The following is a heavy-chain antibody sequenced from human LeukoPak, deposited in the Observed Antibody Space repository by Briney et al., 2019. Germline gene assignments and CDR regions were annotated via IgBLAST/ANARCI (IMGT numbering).Heavy chain of an antibody. V-gene: IGHV4-39*01. Sequence: PSETLSLTYTVSGGSISSSSYYWGWIRHPPGKGLEWFGSIYYSGSTYYHPSLESRVTISVDTSKNQFSLKLSSVTAADTAVYYCARIGALAHDAFDIWGQGTMVTVSS. D-gene: IGHD3-10*01. CDR1: GGSISSSSYY. CDR2: IYYSGST. J-gene: IGHJ3*02. CDR3: ARIGALAHDAFDI.